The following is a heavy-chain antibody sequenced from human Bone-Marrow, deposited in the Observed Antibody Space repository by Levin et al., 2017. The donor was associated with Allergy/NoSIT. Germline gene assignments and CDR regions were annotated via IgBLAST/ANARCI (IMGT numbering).Heavy chain of an antibody. D-gene: IGHD3-3*01. CDR1: GNTFSNSA. J-gene: IGHJ4*02. CDR3: ARSDILRFLEWYFEY. Sequence: ASVKVSCQASGNTFSNSAINWVRQATGQGLEWLGWIDTNSGNPTYAPGFTGRFVFSLDTSVSTAYLQISSLKAEDTAVYYCARSDILRFLEWYFEYWGQGTLVTVSS. CDR2: IDTNSGNP. V-gene: IGHV7-4-1*02.